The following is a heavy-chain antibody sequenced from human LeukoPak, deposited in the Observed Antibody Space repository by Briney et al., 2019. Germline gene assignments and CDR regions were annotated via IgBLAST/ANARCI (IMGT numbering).Heavy chain of an antibody. J-gene: IGHJ4*02. CDR3: ARVRTYYDILTGYRSPSGIDY. Sequence: PSETLSLTCTVSGGSISSGSYYWSWIRQPAGKGLEWIGRIYTSGSTNYNPSLKSRVTISIKTSKNQFSLKLSSVTAADTAVYYCARVRTYYDILTGYRSPSGIDYWGQGTLVTVSS. V-gene: IGHV4-61*02. CDR2: IYTSGST. D-gene: IGHD3-9*01. CDR1: GGSISSGSYY.